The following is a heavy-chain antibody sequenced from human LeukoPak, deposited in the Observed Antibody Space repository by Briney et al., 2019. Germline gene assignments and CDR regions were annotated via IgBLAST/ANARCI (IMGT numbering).Heavy chain of an antibody. J-gene: IGHJ4*02. Sequence: SETLSLTCAVYGGSFSGYYWSWIRQPPGKGLEWIGEINHSGSTNYNPSLKSRVTISVDTSKNQFSLKLSSVTAADTAVYYCVRLGELSSLDYWGQGTLDTVSS. CDR1: GGSFSGYY. CDR2: INHSGST. CDR3: VRLGELSSLDY. V-gene: IGHV4-34*01. D-gene: IGHD3-16*02.